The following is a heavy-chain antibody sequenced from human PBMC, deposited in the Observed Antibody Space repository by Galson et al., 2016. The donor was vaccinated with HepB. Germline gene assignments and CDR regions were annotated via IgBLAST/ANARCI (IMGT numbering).Heavy chain of an antibody. Sequence: SLRLSCAASGFTFSSYAMSWVRQAPGKGLEWVAHINQDGSDIYYVDPVKGQFTISRDKAKKSLYLQLNSLRVDDTALYYCVGWFGDLNTWGQGTLVTVSS. V-gene: IGHV3-7*03. CDR1: GFTFSSYA. CDR2: INQDGSDI. J-gene: IGHJ4*02. D-gene: IGHD3-10*01. CDR3: VGWFGDLNT.